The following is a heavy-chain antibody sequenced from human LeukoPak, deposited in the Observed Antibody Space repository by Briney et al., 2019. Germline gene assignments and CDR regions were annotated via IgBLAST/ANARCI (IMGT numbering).Heavy chain of an antibody. Sequence: GGSLRLSCAASGFTFSSYAMSWVRQAPGKGLEWVSAISGSGGSTYYADSVKGRFTISRDNSKNTLYLQMTSLRAEDTAVYYCAKVMTRTMVRGVPPSDYWGQGTLVTVSS. CDR2: ISGSGGST. J-gene: IGHJ4*02. V-gene: IGHV3-23*01. D-gene: IGHD3-10*01. CDR3: AKVMTRTMVRGVPPSDY. CDR1: GFTFSSYA.